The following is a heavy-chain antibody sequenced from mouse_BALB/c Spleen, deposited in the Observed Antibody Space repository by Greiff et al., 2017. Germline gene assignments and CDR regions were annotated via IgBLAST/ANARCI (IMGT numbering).Heavy chain of an antibody. V-gene: IGHV14-4*02. CDR2: IDPENGDT. Sequence: EVKLQESGAELVRSGASVKLSCTASGFNIKDYYMHWVKQRPEQGLEWIGWIDPENGDTEYAPKFQGKATMTADTSSNTAYLQLSSLTSEDTAVYYCDAYPGTYAMDDWGQGTSVTVSS. CDR3: DAYPGTYAMDD. J-gene: IGHJ4*01. CDR1: GFNIKDYY.